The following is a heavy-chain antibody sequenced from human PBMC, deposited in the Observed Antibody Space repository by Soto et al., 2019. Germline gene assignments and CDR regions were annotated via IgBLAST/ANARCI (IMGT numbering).Heavy chain of an antibody. Sequence: QVKLVESGGGVVQPGRSLRLSCAASGFTFSSYAMHWVRQAPGKGLEWVAVISYDGSNKYYADSVKGRFTISRDNSKNTLFLQMNSLRAEDTAVYYCARDEAGFGVVVGSKAYYYGMDVWGQGTTVTVSS. D-gene: IGHD3-22*01. J-gene: IGHJ6*02. V-gene: IGHV3-30-3*01. CDR3: ARDEAGFGVVVGSKAYYYGMDV. CDR1: GFTFSSYA. CDR2: ISYDGSNK.